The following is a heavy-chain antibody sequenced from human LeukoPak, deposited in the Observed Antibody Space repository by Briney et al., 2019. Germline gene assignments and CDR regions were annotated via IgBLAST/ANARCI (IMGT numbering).Heavy chain of an antibody. Sequence: SETLSLTCTVSGGPISSYYRSWIRQPPGKGLEWIGYIYTSGSTNYNPSLKSRVTISVDTSKNQFSLKLSSVTAADTAVYYCARSGYSPTPFDPWGQGTLVTVSS. CDR1: GGPISSYY. CDR3: ARSGYSPTPFDP. V-gene: IGHV4-4*09. D-gene: IGHD6-13*01. CDR2: IYTSGST. J-gene: IGHJ5*02.